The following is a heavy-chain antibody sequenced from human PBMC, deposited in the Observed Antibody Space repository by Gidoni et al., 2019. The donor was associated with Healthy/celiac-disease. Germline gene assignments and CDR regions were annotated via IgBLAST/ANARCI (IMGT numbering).Heavy chain of an antibody. CDR1: GFSLRTSGMC. V-gene: IGHV2-70*01. CDR2: IDWDDDK. CDR3: ASGCSSTSLGDAFDI. Sequence: QVTLRESGPALVKPTQTLTLTCTFSGFSLRTSGMCVSWIRQPPGKALEWLALIDWDDDKYYSTSLKTRLTISKDTSKNQVVLTMTNMDPVDTATYYCASGCSSTSLGDAFDIWGQGTMVTVSS. J-gene: IGHJ3*02. D-gene: IGHD2-2*01.